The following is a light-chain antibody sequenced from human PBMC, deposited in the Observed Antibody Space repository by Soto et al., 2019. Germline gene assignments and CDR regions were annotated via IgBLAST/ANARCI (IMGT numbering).Light chain of an antibody. CDR2: AAS. J-gene: IGKJ3*01. V-gene: IGKV1-39*01. CDR3: QQSYSAPF. CDR1: QTISTY. Sequence: DIPMTQSPSSLSASVGDRVTITCRASQTISTYLNWYQQKPGKAPKLLIYAASSLHSGVPSRFSGSGSGTDFTLTISSLHPEDFATYYCQQSYSAPFFGPGTKVDI.